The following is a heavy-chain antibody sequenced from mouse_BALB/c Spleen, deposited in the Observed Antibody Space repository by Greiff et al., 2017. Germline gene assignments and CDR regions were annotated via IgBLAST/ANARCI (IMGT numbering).Heavy chain of an antibody. CDR3: ARRGHLSWFAY. CDR1: GYTFTSYV. J-gene: IGHJ3*01. V-gene: IGHV1-14*01. CDR2: INPYNDGT. Sequence: VQLKQSGPELVKPGASVKMSCKASGYTFTSYVMHWVKQKPGQGLEWIGYINPYNDGTKYNEKFKGKATLTSDKSSSTAYMELSSLTSEDSAVYYCARRGHLSWFAYWGQGTLVTVSA.